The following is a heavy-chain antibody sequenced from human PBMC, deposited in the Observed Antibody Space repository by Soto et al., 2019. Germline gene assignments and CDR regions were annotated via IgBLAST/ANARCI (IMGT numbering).Heavy chain of an antibody. CDR1: GFTFSSYS. J-gene: IGHJ5*02. V-gene: IGHV3-21*01. CDR3: ARDHSRGLTYYDFWSGYYLNWFDP. CDR2: ISSSSSYI. D-gene: IGHD3-3*01. Sequence: GGSLRLSCAASGFTFSSYSMNWVRQAPGKGLEWVSSISSSSSYIYYADSVKGRFTISRDNAKNSLYLQMNSLRAEDTAVYHCARDHSRGLTYYDFWSGYYLNWFDPWGQGTLVIVSS.